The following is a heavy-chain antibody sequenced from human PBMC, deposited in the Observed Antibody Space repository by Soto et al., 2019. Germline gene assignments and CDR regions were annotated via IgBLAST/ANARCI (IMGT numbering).Heavy chain of an antibody. J-gene: IGHJ4*02. V-gene: IGHV4-39*01. CDR2: VFYSGST. CDR3: ASSQRGSYFDY. CDR1: GGSISSSSYY. Sequence: QLQLQESGPGLVKPSETLSLTCTVSGGSISSSSYYWGWIRQPPGKGLEWIGNVFYSGSTYYNPSLKSRVTMSVDTSKHQFSLKLSSVTAADTAVYYCASSQRGSYFDYWGQGTLVTVSS. D-gene: IGHD5-12*01.